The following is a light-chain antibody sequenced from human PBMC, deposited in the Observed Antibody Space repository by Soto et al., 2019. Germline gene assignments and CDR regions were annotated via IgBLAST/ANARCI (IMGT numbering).Light chain of an antibody. Sequence: ALTQPASVSGSPGQSITISCTGSSNDVGGYNYVSWYQQHPGQAPKLIIYEVSDRPSGVSPRFSGSKSGNTASLTTSGLQVEDEADYFCTSYTSTIPYVFGSGTKVTVL. CDR1: SNDVGGYNY. CDR3: TSYTSTIPYV. J-gene: IGLJ1*01. CDR2: EVS. V-gene: IGLV2-14*01.